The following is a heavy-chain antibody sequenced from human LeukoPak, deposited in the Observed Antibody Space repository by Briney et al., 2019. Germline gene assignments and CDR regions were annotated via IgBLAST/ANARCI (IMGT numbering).Heavy chain of an antibody. Sequence: PSETLSPTCTVSGGSISSGSYYWSWIRQPAGKGLEWIGRIYTSGSTNYNPSLKSRVTISVDTSKNQFSLKLSSVTAADTAVYYCARLQKSPSSWYYDSSGYSSGFDPWGQGTLVTVSS. CDR3: ARLQKSPSSWYYDSSGYSSGFDP. J-gene: IGHJ5*02. CDR1: GGSISSGSYY. D-gene: IGHD3-22*01. CDR2: IYTSGST. V-gene: IGHV4-61*02.